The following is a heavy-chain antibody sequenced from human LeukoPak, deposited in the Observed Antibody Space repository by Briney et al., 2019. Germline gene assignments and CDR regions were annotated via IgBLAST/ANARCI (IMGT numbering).Heavy chain of an antibody. J-gene: IGHJ3*02. CDR1: GGSISSSSYY. Sequence: SETLSLTCTVSGGSISSSSYYWGWIRQPPGKGLEWIGNIYYSGSTYYNPSLKSRVTISVDTSKNQFSLKLSSVTAANTAVYYCARECGGGLGELSKGLDDAFDIWGQGTMVTVSS. D-gene: IGHD3-10*01. CDR2: IYYSGST. CDR3: ARECGGGLGELSKGLDDAFDI. V-gene: IGHV4-39*07.